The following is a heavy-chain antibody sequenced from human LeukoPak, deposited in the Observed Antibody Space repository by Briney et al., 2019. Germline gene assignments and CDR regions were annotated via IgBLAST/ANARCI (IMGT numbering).Heavy chain of an antibody. CDR2: INPANGNT. D-gene: IGHD5-18*01. CDR3: ARDGYDADGYLDY. J-gene: IGHJ4*02. Sequence: ASVKVSCKASGYPFRGYVTHWLRQAPGQNLEWIGWINPANGNTKYSRNFQGRVTITRDTSASVVYMELSSLTYEDTAVYFCARDGYDADGYLDYWGQGALVPVSS. CDR1: GYPFRGYV. V-gene: IGHV1-3*01.